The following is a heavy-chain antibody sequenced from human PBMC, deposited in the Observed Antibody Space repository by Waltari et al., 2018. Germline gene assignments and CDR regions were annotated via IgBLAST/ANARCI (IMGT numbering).Heavy chain of an antibody. D-gene: IGHD6-25*01. Sequence: QVQLVQSGAEVKKPGSSVKVSCKASGGTFSSYAISWVRQAPGQGLEWMGGIIPIFGTANYAQKFQGRVTITTDESTSTAYMELSSLRYEDTAVYYCAREAGNAAGGEYYYYYMDVWGKGTTVTVSS. CDR2: IIPIFGTA. V-gene: IGHV1-69*05. J-gene: IGHJ6*03. CDR1: GGTFSSYA. CDR3: AREAGNAAGGEYYYYYMDV.